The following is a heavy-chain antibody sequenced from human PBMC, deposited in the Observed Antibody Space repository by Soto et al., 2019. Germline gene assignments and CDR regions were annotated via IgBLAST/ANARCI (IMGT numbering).Heavy chain of an antibody. CDR3: ARHYSSGSRNWFDP. V-gene: IGHV4-39*01. J-gene: IGHJ5*02. D-gene: IGHD6-19*01. CDR2: IYYSGST. Sequence: SETLSLTCSVSGGSINSSSYFWGWVRQPPGKGLEWIGNIYYSGSTYYNPSLRSRVTISVDTSKNQFSLKLSSVTAADTAVFYCARHYSSGSRNWFDPWGQGTLVTVSS. CDR1: GGSINSSSYF.